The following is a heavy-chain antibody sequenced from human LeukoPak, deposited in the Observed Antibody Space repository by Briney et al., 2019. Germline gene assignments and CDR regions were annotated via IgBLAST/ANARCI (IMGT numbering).Heavy chain of an antibody. Sequence: PSETLSLTCAVSGGSLSDYYWSWIRQPPGKGLEWIGQINHSGTTNYNPSLKSRVTVSVDTSRNQFSLKLSSVTAADTAVYYCARVDTAMSAFDPWGQGTLVTVPS. D-gene: IGHD5-18*01. CDR3: ARVDTAMSAFDP. CDR1: GGSLSDYY. J-gene: IGHJ5*02. V-gene: IGHV4-34*01. CDR2: INHSGTT.